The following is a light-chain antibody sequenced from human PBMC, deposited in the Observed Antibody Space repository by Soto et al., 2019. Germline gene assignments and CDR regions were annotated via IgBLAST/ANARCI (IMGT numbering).Light chain of an antibody. J-gene: IGKJ5*01. V-gene: IGKV3-11*01. CDR1: QSVTTN. CDR2: GAS. CDR3: QQRSNWPPT. Sequence: DIVMTQSPATLSVSPGERATLSCRASQSVTTNLAWYQQKPGQAPRLLIYGASNRATGIPARFSGSGSGTDFTLTISSLEPEDFAVYYCQQRSNWPPTFGQGTRLEIK.